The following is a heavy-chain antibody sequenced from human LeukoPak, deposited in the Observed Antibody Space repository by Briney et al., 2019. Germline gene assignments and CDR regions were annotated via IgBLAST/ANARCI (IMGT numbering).Heavy chain of an antibody. Sequence: SETLSLTCTVSGGSISSSSYYWGWIRQPPGKGLEWIGSIYYSGSTYYNPSLKSRVTISVDTSKNQFSLKLSSVTAADTAVYYCARDLGDYYERYYFDYWGQGTLVTASS. J-gene: IGHJ4*02. D-gene: IGHD3-22*01. CDR3: ARDLGDYYERYYFDY. CDR1: GGSISSSSYY. CDR2: IYYSGST. V-gene: IGHV4-39*07.